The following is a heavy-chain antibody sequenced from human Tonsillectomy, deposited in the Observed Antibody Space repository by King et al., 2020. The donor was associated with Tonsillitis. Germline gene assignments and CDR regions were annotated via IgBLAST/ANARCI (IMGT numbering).Heavy chain of an antibody. CDR3: ARVLDYSDAFDI. V-gene: IGHV4-38-2*02. CDR1: GYSISSDNF. Sequence: QLQESGPGLVKPSETLSLTCTVSGYSISSDNFWGWIRQAPGKWLEWIGTLYHSGSTYYNPSHKSRVTTSVDTSKNQFSLKLSSVTATDTAMYYCARVLDYSDAFDIWGQGTMVTVSS. J-gene: IGHJ3*02. D-gene: IGHD2-15*01. CDR2: LYHSGST.